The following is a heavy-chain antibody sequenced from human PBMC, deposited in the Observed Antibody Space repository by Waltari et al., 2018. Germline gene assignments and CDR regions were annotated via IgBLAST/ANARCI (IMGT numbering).Heavy chain of an antibody. D-gene: IGHD3-22*01. V-gene: IGHV4-39*01. CDR2: IYYSGTT. CDR3: ARHVLGPYYNTILPPNY. CDR1: GGSTNRSSYS. Sequence: QLQLQESGPGLVKPSETLSLTCTVPGGSTNRSSYSWAWSRQPPGKGLEWVGSIYYSGTTYYNPSLNSRVTISVDTSKNQFSLKLSSLTAADTAVYFCARHVLGPYYNTILPPNYWGQGTLVTVSS. J-gene: IGHJ4*03.